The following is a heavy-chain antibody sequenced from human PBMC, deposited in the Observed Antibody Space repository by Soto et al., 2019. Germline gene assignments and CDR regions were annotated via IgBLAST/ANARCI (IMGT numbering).Heavy chain of an antibody. J-gene: IGHJ6*02. CDR1: GYSFTRYW. CDR3: ARDIVVVPAARDYYYYYYGMDV. Sequence: KDYCRGSGYSFTRYWMSRVRQMPGKGLEWMGRIDPSDSYTNYSPSFQGHVTISADKSISTAYLQWSSLKASDTAMYYCARDIVVVPAARDYYYYYYGMDVWGQGTTVTVSS. CDR2: IDPSDSYT. D-gene: IGHD2-2*01. V-gene: IGHV5-10-1*01.